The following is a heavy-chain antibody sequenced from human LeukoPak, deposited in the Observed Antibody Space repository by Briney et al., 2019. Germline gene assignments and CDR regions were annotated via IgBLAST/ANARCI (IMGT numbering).Heavy chain of an antibody. CDR3: AREGIVGATSFDY. CDR1: GGSISSGDYY. CDR2: IYYRGST. J-gene: IGHJ4*02. Sequence: SQTLSLTCTVSGGSISSGDYYWSWIRQPPGKGLEWIGYIYYRGSTYYNPSLKSRVTISVDTSKNQFSLKLSSVTAADTAVYYCAREGIVGATSFDYWGQGTLVTVSS. D-gene: IGHD1-26*01. V-gene: IGHV4-30-4*01.